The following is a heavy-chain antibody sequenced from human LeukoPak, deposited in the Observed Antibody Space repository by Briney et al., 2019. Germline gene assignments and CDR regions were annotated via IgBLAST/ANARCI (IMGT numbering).Heavy chain of an antibody. CDR2: IIPILGIA. J-gene: IGHJ4*02. V-gene: IGHV1-69*04. CDR3: ARDQGINYYDSSGYPQTPSSFDY. Sequence: SVKVSCKASGGTFSSYTISWVRQAPGQGLEWMGRIIPILGIANYVQKFQGRVTITADKSTSTAYMELSSLRSEDTAVYYCARDQGINYYDSSGYPQTPSSFDYWGQGTLVTVSS. CDR1: GGTFSSYT. D-gene: IGHD3-22*01.